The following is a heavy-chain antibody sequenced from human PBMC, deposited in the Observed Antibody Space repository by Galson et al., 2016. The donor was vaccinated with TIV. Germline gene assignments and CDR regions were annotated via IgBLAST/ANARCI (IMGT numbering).Heavy chain of an antibody. CDR1: GGTFSNYA. CDR3: ARGSEVGATVYWYFDL. D-gene: IGHD1-26*01. CDR2: IIPILGIA. Sequence: SVKVSCKASGGTFSNYAISWVRQAPGQGLEWMGRIIPILGIANYAEKIQGRATITADKSTSTAYMELSSLRSDDTAVYYCARGSEVGATVYWYFDLWGRGTLVTVSS. V-gene: IGHV1-69*04. J-gene: IGHJ2*01.